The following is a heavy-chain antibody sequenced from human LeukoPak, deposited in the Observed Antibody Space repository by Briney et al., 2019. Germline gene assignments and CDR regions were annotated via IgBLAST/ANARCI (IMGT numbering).Heavy chain of an antibody. D-gene: IGHD5-18*01. V-gene: IGHV4-34*11. CDR3: AQGAAGFSSYHWFDP. J-gene: IGHJ5*02. CDR2: IYYSSST. Sequence: AETLSLTCAAYGGSFSGYYWSWIRQPPGKGLEGIGYIYYSSSTNYNPPPKRRGTISVETSKNNFSLKQVSVTTADTTVYYYAQGAAGFSSYHWFDPRGQGTLVTVSS. CDR1: GGSFSGYY.